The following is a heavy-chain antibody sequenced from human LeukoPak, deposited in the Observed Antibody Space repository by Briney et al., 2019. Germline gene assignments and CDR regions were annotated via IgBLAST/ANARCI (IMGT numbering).Heavy chain of an antibody. CDR2: IYRGGST. J-gene: IGHJ4*02. Sequence: GGSLRLSCAASGFTVSSNYMSWVRQAPGKGLEWVSVIYRGGSTYYADSVKGRFTISRDNSKNTLYLQMNSLRAEDTAVYYCARGREDYYDSSGYYVLFDCWGQGTLVTVSS. CDR3: ARGREDYYDSSGYYVLFDC. CDR1: GFTVSSNY. D-gene: IGHD3-22*01. V-gene: IGHV3-53*01.